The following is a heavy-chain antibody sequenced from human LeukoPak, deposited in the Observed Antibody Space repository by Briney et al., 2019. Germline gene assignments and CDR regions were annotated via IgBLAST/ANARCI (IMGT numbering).Heavy chain of an antibody. CDR2: IKSKTDGGTT. CDR3: TTINWAAFDV. CDR1: GFTFNSAW. J-gene: IGHJ3*01. V-gene: IGHV3-15*01. Sequence: GGSLRLSCAASGFTFNSAWMIWVRQAPGKGLEWVGRIKSKTDGGTTDYAASVKGRFTISRDESRSTLYLQMNSLKTEDTAVYYCTTINWAAFDVWGQGTMVTVSS. D-gene: IGHD1-1*01.